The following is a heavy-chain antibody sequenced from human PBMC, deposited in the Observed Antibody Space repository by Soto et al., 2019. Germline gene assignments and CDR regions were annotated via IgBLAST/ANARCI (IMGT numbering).Heavy chain of an antibody. D-gene: IGHD6-25*01. CDR1: GFTVSNNY. CDR2: IYSGGYT. V-gene: IGHV3-53*01. J-gene: IGHJ4*02. CDR3: ATQRGGGGY. Sequence: EVQLVESGGGLIQPGGSLRLSCAVSGFTVSNNYMSWVRQAPGKGLEGVSVIYSGGYTAYGDSVKGRFTISRDNSKNTLFHKRNSRGAADPALYYCATQRGGGGYWGQGTLVTVSS.